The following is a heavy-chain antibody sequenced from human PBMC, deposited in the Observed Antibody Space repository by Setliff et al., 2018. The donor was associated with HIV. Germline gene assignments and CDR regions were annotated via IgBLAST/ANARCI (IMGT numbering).Heavy chain of an antibody. Sequence: GASVKVSCKVSGYIFPDYYIQWVRQAPGKGLEWMGLIDPDRGDTVYAEKFQGRVTITADRSIDTAYMRLNSLTASDTAVYYCARMVSDYIGHSDYWGQGTLVTVS. CDR2: IDPDRGDT. J-gene: IGHJ4*02. V-gene: IGHV1-69-2*01. CDR3: ARMVSDYIGHSDY. CDR1: GYIFPDYY. D-gene: IGHD3-16*01.